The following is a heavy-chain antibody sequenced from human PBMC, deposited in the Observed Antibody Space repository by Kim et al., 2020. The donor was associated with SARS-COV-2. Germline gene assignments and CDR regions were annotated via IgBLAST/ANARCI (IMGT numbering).Heavy chain of an antibody. V-gene: IGHV1-69*01. D-gene: IGHD5-12*01. Sequence: ANYAQKFQGRVTITADESTSTAYMELSSLRSEDTAVYYCARVWEMATIGNWGQGTLVTVSS. CDR2: A. CDR3: ARVWEMATIGN. J-gene: IGHJ4*02.